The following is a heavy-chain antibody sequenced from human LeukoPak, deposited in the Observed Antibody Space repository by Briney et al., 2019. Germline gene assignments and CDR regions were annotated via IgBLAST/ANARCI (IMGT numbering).Heavy chain of an antibody. CDR1: GFTFSRYE. CDR2: ISSSVSSI. Sequence: GGSLRLSCAASGFTFSRYEMNWVRQAPGKGLEWVSYISSSVSSIYYADSVKGRFTIFRDNSKNTLYLQMNSLRAEDTAVYYCAKRFMDLFYFDYWGPGSLVTVSS. CDR3: AKRFMDLFYFDY. V-gene: IGHV3-48*03. J-gene: IGHJ4*02. D-gene: IGHD3-10*01.